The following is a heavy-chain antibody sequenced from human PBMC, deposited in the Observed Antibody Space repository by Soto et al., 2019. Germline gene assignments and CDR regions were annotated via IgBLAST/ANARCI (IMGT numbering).Heavy chain of an antibody. J-gene: IGHJ4*02. Sequence: GGSLRLSCAASGFTFSSYEMNWVRQAPGKGLEWVSYISSSGSTIYYADSVKGRFTISRDNAKNSLYLQMNSLRAEDTAVYYCARDEFGLGALDHWGQGTLVTVSS. CDR2: ISSSGSTI. V-gene: IGHV3-48*03. D-gene: IGHD1-26*01. CDR3: ARDEFGLGALDH. CDR1: GFTFSSYE.